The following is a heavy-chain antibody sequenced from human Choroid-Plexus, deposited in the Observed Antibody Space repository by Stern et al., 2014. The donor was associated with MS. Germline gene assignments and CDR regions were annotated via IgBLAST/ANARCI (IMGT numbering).Heavy chain of an antibody. CDR2: LKPNTGST. J-gene: IGHJ6*02. Sequence: VHLVESGAEVKKPGASVKVSCKTSGYIFTGYYIHWVRQAPGQGLEWMAWLKPNTGSTKDAQKVQGSVSMSRDTSISTAYVELSSLTSDDTAVYYCARDQRGITIFGVVTDYYYLGMDVWGQGTTVTVSS. D-gene: IGHD3-3*01. V-gene: IGHV1-2*02. CDR1: GYIFTGYY. CDR3: ARDQRGITIFGVVTDYYYLGMDV.